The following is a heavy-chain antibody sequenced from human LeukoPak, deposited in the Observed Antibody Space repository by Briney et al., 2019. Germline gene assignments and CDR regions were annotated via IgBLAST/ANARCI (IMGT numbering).Heavy chain of an antibody. Sequence: GRSLRLSCAASGCTFSSYGMYWVRQAPGKGLEWVAFIRYDGSNKYYADSVKGRFTISRDNSKNTLYLQMNSLRAEDTAVYYCAKGDGYNQHTFDYWGQGTLVTVSS. CDR1: GCTFSSYG. V-gene: IGHV3-30*02. D-gene: IGHD5-24*01. CDR3: AKGDGYNQHTFDY. CDR2: IRYDGSNK. J-gene: IGHJ4*02.